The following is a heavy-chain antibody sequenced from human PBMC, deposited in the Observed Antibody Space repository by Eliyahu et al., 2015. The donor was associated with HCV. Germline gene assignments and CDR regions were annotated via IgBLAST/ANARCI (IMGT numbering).Heavy chain of an antibody. CDR3: AKSGPPHCSSTSCPTEY. Sequence: EVQLLESGGDLVQPGRSLRLSCAAXGFTFSSYAMSWVRQAPGKGLEWVSAVSSSGGSTYYADSVKDRFTISRDNSKDTLYLQLNSLRAEDTAVYYCAKSGPPHCSSTSCPTEYWGQGTLVTVSS. CDR1: GFTFSSYA. D-gene: IGHD2-2*01. V-gene: IGHV3-23*01. CDR2: VSSSGGST. J-gene: IGHJ4*02.